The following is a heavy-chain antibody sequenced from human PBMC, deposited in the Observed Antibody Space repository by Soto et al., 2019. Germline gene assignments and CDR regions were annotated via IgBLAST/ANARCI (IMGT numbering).Heavy chain of an antibody. Sequence: EVQLLESGGGLVQPGGSLRLSCAASGFTFSSYAMSWVRQAPGKGLEWVSAISGSGGSTYYADSVKGRFTISRDNSKNTLYLQMNSLRAEDTAVYYCAKTHLPYKYGDYDYDYWGQGTLVTVSS. D-gene: IGHD4-17*01. V-gene: IGHV3-23*01. CDR1: GFTFSSYA. J-gene: IGHJ4*02. CDR2: ISGSGGST. CDR3: AKTHLPYKYGDYDYDY.